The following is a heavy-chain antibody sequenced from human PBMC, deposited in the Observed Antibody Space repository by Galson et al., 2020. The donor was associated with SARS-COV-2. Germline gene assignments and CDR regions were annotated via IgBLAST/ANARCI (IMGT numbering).Heavy chain of an antibody. CDR1: GYRFTNHW. CDR2: IYPGDSDT. V-gene: IGHV5-51*01. Sequence: GESLKISCKGSGYRFTNHWIAWVRQLPGKGLEWMAMIYPGDSDTRYSPSFQGQVTISADNSINTAYLQWSSVQASDTAMYYCASLWADRYFDYWGRGTLVTVSS. J-gene: IGHJ4*02. D-gene: IGHD1-26*01. CDR3: ASLWADRYFDY.